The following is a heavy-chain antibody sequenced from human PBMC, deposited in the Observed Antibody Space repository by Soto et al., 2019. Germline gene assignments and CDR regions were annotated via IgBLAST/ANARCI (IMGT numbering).Heavy chain of an antibody. CDR1: GFTFSSYA. D-gene: IGHD1-1*01. CDR2: ISYDGSNK. V-gene: IGHV3-30-3*01. J-gene: IGHJ6*02. Sequence: ESGGGVVQPGRSLRLSCAASGFTFSSYAMHWVRQAPGKGLEWVAVISYDGSNKYYADSVKGRFTISGDNSKNTLYLQMNSLRAEDTAVYYCARDRLRYNWNDFPYYYYGMDVWGQGTTVTVSS. CDR3: ARDRLRYNWNDFPYYYYGMDV.